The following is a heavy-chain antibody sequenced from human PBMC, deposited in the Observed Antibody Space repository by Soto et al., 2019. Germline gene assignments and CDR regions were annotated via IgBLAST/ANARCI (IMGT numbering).Heavy chain of an antibody. V-gene: IGHV1-69*13. Sequence: GASVKVSCKASGGIFTDYAFIWVRQAPGQGLEWMGGITPVLRSTNYAQRFQGRITLTADASTATTYMVLSRLRSDDTAVYYCASVSARGWNTSHRWGPGTLVTVSS. CDR3: ASVSARGWNTSHR. D-gene: IGHD1-1*01. CDR2: ITPVLRST. CDR1: GGIFTDYA. J-gene: IGHJ5*02.